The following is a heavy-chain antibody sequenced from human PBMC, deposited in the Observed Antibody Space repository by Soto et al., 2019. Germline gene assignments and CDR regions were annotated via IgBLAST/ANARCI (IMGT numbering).Heavy chain of an antibody. CDR3: ARGHYYYYYGMDV. CDR2: IWYDGSNK. J-gene: IGHJ6*02. Sequence: QVQLVESGGGVVQPGRSLRLSCAASGFTFSSYGMHWVRQAPGKGLEWVAVIWYDGSNKYYADSVKGRFTISRDNSKNTLYLQMNSLRPEDTAVYYCARGHYYYYYGMDVWGQGTTVTVSS. V-gene: IGHV3-33*01. CDR1: GFTFSSYG.